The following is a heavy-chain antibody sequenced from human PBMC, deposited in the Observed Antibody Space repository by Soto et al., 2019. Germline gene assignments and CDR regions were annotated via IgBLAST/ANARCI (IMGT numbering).Heavy chain of an antibody. V-gene: IGHV3-30*04. Sequence: GGSLRLSCAASGFTFSSYAMHWVRQAPGKGLEWVAVISYDGSNKYYADSVKGRFTISRDNSKNTLYLQMNSLRAEDTAVCYCAGSPGYDSSGYYDYWGQGTLVTVSS. J-gene: IGHJ4*02. D-gene: IGHD3-22*01. CDR3: AGSPGYDSSGYYDY. CDR1: GFTFSSYA. CDR2: ISYDGSNK.